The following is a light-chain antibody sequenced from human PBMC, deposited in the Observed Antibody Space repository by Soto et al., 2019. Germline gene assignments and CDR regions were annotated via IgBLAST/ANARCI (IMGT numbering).Light chain of an antibody. Sequence: EIVLTQSPGTLSLSPGERATLSCRASQSVSSTHLGWYQQKPGQAPRLLIYAASSRSTGIPARFSGSGSGTDFTLTISRLEPEDFAVYYCQHYGYSPYTFGQGTKLEIK. CDR1: QSVSSTH. CDR2: AAS. V-gene: IGKV3-20*01. J-gene: IGKJ2*01. CDR3: QHYGYSPYT.